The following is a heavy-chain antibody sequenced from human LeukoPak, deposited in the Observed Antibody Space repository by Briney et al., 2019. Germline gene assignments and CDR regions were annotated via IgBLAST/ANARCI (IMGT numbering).Heavy chain of an antibody. CDR2: IKQDGSET. Sequence: GGALRLSCAASGFTFNNYWMTWVRLAPGKGLEWVANIKQDGSETYYVDSVKGRFTISRDNSKNTLYLQMNSLRAEDTAVYYCAKDMRKNYYYYYYMDVWGKGTTVTISS. D-gene: IGHD3-16*01. CDR3: AKDMRKNYYYYYYMDV. CDR1: GFTFNNYW. V-gene: IGHV3-7*01. J-gene: IGHJ6*03.